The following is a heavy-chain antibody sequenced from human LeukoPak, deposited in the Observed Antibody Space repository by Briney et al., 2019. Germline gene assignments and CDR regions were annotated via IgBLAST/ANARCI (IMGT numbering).Heavy chain of an antibody. Sequence: GGSLRLSCAASGFTFSSYAVSWVRQVPGKGLEWVSGTSGSGGSIYYADSVKGRFTISRDNSKNTLYLQMNSLRAEDTAVYYCAKGNGYNTYYFDYWGQGTLVTVSS. CDR2: TSGSGGSI. J-gene: IGHJ4*02. CDR3: AKGNGYNTYYFDY. V-gene: IGHV3-23*01. D-gene: IGHD5-24*01. CDR1: GFTFSSYA.